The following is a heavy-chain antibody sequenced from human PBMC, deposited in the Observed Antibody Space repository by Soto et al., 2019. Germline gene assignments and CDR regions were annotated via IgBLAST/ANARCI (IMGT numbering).Heavy chain of an antibody. J-gene: IGHJ6*02. V-gene: IGHV3-33*01. D-gene: IGHD6-19*01. CDR2: IWYDGSNK. Sequence: PGGSLRLSCAASGFTFSSYGMHWVRQAPGKGLEWVAVIWYDGSNKYYADSVKGRFTISRDNSKNTLYLQMNSLRAEDTAVYYCARDGSVPGYYYYGMDVWGQGTTVTVSS. CDR1: GFTFSSYG. CDR3: ARDGSVPGYYYYGMDV.